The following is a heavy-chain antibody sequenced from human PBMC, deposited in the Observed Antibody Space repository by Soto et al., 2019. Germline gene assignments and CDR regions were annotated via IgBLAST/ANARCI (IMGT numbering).Heavy chain of an antibody. Sequence: MNGCRKAPGKGLEWVSSISSSSSYIYYADSVKGRFTISRDNAKNSLYLQMNSLRAEDTAVYYCARVGGGYSDWGQGTLVTVSS. J-gene: IGHJ4*02. CDR2: ISSSSSYI. V-gene: IGHV3-21*01. CDR3: ARVGGGYSD. D-gene: IGHD5-18*01.